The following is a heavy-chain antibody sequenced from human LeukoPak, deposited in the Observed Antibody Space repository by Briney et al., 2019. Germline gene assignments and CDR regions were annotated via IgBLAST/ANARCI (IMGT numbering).Heavy chain of an antibody. J-gene: IGHJ6*03. Sequence: GGSLRLSCAASGFTVSSNYMSWVRQAPGKGLEWVSVIYTGGSTYYADSVKGRFTISRDNSKNTLYLQMNSLRAEDTAVYYCANLAAPEGHYYYYYMDVWGKGTTVTVSS. V-gene: IGHV3-53*01. CDR2: IYTGGST. CDR1: GFTVSSNY. CDR3: ANLAAPEGHYYYYYMDV. D-gene: IGHD6-25*01.